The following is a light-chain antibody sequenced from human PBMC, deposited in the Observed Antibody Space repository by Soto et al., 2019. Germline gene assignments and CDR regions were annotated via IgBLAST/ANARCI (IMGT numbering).Light chain of an antibody. CDR3: QQSFSIPFT. CDR1: QTISSY. J-gene: IGKJ3*01. V-gene: IGKV1-39*01. CDR2: DTS. Sequence: DIQMTQSPSSLSASVGDRVTITCRASQTISSYLNWYQQEPGKAPKLLIYDTSYLQSGVPSRFSGSASGTDFTLSINNLRPEDFATYYCQQSFSIPFTFGPGTKVDIK.